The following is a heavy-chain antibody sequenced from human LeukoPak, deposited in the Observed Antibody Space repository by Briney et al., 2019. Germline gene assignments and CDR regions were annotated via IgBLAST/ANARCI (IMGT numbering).Heavy chain of an antibody. CDR3: ARNGGYCSSTSCSYYYMDV. Sequence: ASVKVSCKASGYTFTGYYMHWVRQAPGQGLDWMGWINPNSGGTNYAQKFQDRVTMTRDTSISTAYMELSRLRSDDTAVYYCARNGGYCSSTSCSYYYMDVWGKGTTVTISS. CDR2: INPNSGGT. CDR1: GYTFTGYY. J-gene: IGHJ6*03. D-gene: IGHD2-2*01. V-gene: IGHV1-2*02.